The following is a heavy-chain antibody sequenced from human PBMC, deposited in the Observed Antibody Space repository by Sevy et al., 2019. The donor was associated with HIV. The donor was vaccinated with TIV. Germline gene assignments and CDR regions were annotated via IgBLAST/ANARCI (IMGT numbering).Heavy chain of an antibody. CDR1: GDSISNNY. J-gene: IGHJ6*02. CDR3: ARGWQACYYAVDV. Sequence: SETLSLTCNVSGDSISNNYWSWIRQPPGKGLEWIGYIYYSGRTNYSPSLKTRVTISTDTFKNQFSLKLTSATAADTAVYYCARGWQACYYAVDVWGQGTTVTVS. CDR2: IYYSGRT. V-gene: IGHV4-59*01. D-gene: IGHD2-21*02.